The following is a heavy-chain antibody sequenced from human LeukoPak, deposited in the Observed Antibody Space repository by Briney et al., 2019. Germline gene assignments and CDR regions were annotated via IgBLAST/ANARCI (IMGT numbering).Heavy chain of an antibody. Sequence: SETLSLTCAVYGGSFSGYYWSWIRQPPGKGLEWIGEINHSGSTNYNPSLKSRVTISVDTSKNQFSLKLSSVTAADTAAYYCASGYSYDLFDYWGQGTLVTVSS. CDR1: GGSFSGYY. CDR2: INHSGST. V-gene: IGHV4-34*01. J-gene: IGHJ4*02. CDR3: ASGYSYDLFDY. D-gene: IGHD5-18*01.